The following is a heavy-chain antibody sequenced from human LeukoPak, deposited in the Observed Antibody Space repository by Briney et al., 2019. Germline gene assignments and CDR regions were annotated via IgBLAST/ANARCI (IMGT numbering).Heavy chain of an antibody. J-gene: IGHJ5*02. CDR3: VSVTTQNWFDP. Sequence: SETLSLTCAVYGGSFSGYYWSWIRQPPGKGLEWIGYIYYSGSTNYNPSLKSRVTISVDTSKNQFSLKLSSVTAADTAVYYCVSVTTQNWFDPWGQGTLVTVSS. CDR1: GGSFSGYY. V-gene: IGHV4-59*12. D-gene: IGHD4-17*01. CDR2: IYYSGST.